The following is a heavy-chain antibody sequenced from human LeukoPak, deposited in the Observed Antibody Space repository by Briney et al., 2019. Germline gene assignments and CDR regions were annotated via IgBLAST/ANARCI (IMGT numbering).Heavy chain of an antibody. V-gene: IGHV4-39*01. CDR3: ARHPSTARADFDY. CDR2: IYYSGST. CDR1: GGSISSSSYY. D-gene: IGHD2-2*01. Sequence: SETLSLTCTVSGGSISSSSYYWGWIRQPPGKGLGWIGSIYYSGSTYYNPSLKSRVTISVDTSKNQFSLKLSSVTAADTAVYYCARHPSTARADFDYWGQGTLVTVSS. J-gene: IGHJ4*02.